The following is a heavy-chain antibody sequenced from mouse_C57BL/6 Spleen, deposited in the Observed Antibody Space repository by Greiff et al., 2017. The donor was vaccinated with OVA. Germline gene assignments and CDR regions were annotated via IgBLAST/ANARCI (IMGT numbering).Heavy chain of an antibody. J-gene: IGHJ1*03. CDR3: ARDGSSWYFDV. Sequence: DVKLQESGGGLVKPGGSLKLSCAASGFTFSSYAMSWVRQTPEKRLEWVATISDGGSYTYYPDNVKGRFTISRDNAKNNLYLQMSHLKSEDTAMYYCARDGSSWYFDVWGTGTTVTVSS. V-gene: IGHV5-4*01. D-gene: IGHD1-1*01. CDR2: ISDGGSYT. CDR1: GFTFSSYA.